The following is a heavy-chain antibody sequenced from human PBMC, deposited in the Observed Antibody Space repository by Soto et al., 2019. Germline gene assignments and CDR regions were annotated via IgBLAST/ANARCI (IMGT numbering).Heavy chain of an antibody. CDR3: ARASLRFLEWLLLPRQEYYFDY. V-gene: IGHV3-7*01. CDR1: GFTFSSYW. J-gene: IGHJ4*02. D-gene: IGHD3-3*01. Sequence: GVSLRLSCAASGFTFSSYWMSWVRQAPGKGLEWVANIKQDGSEKYYVDSVKGRFTISRDNAKNSLYLQMNSLRAEDTAVYYCARASLRFLEWLLLPRQEYYFDYWGQGTLVTVSS. CDR2: IKQDGSEK.